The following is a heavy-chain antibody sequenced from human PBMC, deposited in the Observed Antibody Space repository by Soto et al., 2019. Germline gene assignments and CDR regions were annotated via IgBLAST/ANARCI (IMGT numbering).Heavy chain of an antibody. CDR3: ARDQNPSSSWFRSTYYYYGMDV. CDR2: IIPIFGTA. V-gene: IGHV1-69*13. Sequence: SVKVSCKASGGTFSSYAISWVRQAPGQGLEWMGGIIPIFGTANYAQKFQGRVTITADESTSTAYMELRSLRSDDTAVYYCARDQNPSSSWFRSTYYYYGMDVWGQGTTVTVSS. CDR1: GGTFSSYA. D-gene: IGHD6-13*01. J-gene: IGHJ6*02.